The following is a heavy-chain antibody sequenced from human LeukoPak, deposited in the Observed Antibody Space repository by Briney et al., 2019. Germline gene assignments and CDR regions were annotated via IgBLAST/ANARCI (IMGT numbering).Heavy chain of an antibody. CDR3: ASLDY. CDR2: INSDGSST. V-gene: IGHV3-74*01. J-gene: IGHJ4*02. CDR1: GFTFSIYW. Sequence: GGSLRLSCAAAGFTFSIYWVHWVRQAPGKGLVWVSSINSDGSSTSYADSVKGRFTISRDNAKNTLYLQMNTLRAEDTAVYYCASLDYWGQGTPVTVSS.